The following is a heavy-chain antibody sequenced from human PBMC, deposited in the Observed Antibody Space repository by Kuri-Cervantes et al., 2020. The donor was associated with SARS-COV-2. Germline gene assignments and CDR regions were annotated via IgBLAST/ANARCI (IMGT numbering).Heavy chain of an antibody. CDR3: AREGTGMVGLDL. CDR2: ISGSSSTK. V-gene: IGHV3-48*02. J-gene: IGHJ5*02. CDR1: GFTFISYY. Sequence: GGSLRLSCAASGFTFISYYMHWVRQAPGKGLEWISYISGSSSTKYYPDSVKGRFTISRDNAKNSLYLQMNSLSDEDTAVYYCAREGTGMVGLDLRGQGTQVTVSS. D-gene: IGHD5-18*01.